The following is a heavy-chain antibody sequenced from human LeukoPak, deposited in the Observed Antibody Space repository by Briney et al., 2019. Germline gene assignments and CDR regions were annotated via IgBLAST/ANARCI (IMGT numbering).Heavy chain of an antibody. CDR2: ISGSGGST. CDR1: GFTFSSYG. V-gene: IGHV3-23*01. D-gene: IGHD2-2*01. CDR3: AKILSALPALDY. J-gene: IGHJ4*02. Sequence: GGSLRLSCAASGFTFSSYGMSWVRQAPGKGLEWVSAISGSGGSTYYADPVKGRFTISRDNSKNTLYLQMNSLRAEDTAVYYCAKILSALPALDYWGQGTLVTVSS.